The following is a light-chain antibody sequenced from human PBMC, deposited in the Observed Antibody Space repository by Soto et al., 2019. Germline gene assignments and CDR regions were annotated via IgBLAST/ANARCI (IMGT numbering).Light chain of an antibody. J-gene: IGLJ3*02. CDR2: EFS. V-gene: IGLV2-14*01. CDR3: SSYTTSSTQV. Sequence: QSALTQPASVSGSPGQSITISCTGTSSDIGTYNYVSWYQQHPGKVPKLMIYEFSNRPSGVSNRFSGSKSGNTASLAISGLQAEDEADYYCSSYTTSSTQVFGGGTKLTVL. CDR1: SSDIGTYNY.